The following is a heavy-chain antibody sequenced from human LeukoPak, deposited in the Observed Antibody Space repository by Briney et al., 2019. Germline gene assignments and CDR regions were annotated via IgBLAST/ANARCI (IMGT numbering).Heavy chain of an antibody. J-gene: IGHJ3*02. CDR1: GYTLTELS. V-gene: IGHV1-24*01. D-gene: IGHD2-2*03. CDR2: FDPEDGET. CDR3: ARDHTGYCSSTSCYDAFDI. Sequence: ASVKVSCKVSGYTLTELSMHWVRQAPGKGLEWMGGFDPEDGETIYAQKFQGRVTITADESTSTAYMELSSLRSEDTAVYYCARDHTGYCSSTSCYDAFDIWGQGTMVTVSS.